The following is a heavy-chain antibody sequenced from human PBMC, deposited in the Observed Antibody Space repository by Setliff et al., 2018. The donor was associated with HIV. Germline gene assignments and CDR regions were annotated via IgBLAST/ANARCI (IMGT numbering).Heavy chain of an antibody. J-gene: IGHJ3*02. D-gene: IGHD1-26*01. CDR3: ARGTRVGANDAFDI. CDR1: GYTFTGYY. CDR2: INPNSGGT. V-gene: IGHV1-2*06. Sequence: ASVKVSCKASGYTFTGYYMHWVRQAPGQGLEWMGRINPNSGGTKYAQKFQGRVTMTRDTSISTAYMELSRLRSDDTAVYYCARGTRVGANDAFDIWGQGTTVTVSS.